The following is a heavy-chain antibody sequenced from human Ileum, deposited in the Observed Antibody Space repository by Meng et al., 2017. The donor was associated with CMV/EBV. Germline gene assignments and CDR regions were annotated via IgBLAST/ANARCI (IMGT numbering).Heavy chain of an antibody. CDR3: ARDFYECSSTSCYRGTYYYYGMDV. D-gene: IGHD2-2*02. V-gene: IGHV4-39*07. Sequence: SETLSLTCTVSGGSIGSSTYYWGWIRQPPGKGLEWIGSIYYSGSTNYNPSLKSRVTISVDTSKNQFSLKLSSVTAADTAVYYCARDFYECSSTSCYRGTYYYYGMDVWGQGTTVTVSS. J-gene: IGHJ6*02. CDR1: GGSIGSSTYY. CDR2: IYYSGST.